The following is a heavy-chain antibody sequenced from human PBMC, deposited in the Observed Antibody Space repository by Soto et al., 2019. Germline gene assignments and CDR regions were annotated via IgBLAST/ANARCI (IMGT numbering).Heavy chain of an antibody. V-gene: IGHV3-15*07. CDR3: AKTYCGGDCYSLFGAFDI. D-gene: IGHD2-21*01. J-gene: IGHJ3*02. Sequence: GGSLRLSCAASGFIFSNAWINWVRQAPGKGLEWVGRIKSKADGGTTDFAAPVKGRFAISRDDSKKMMYMEMSSLRTEDTAVYYCAKTYCGGDCYSLFGAFDIWGQGTMVTVSS. CDR2: IKSKADGGTT. CDR1: GFIFSNAW.